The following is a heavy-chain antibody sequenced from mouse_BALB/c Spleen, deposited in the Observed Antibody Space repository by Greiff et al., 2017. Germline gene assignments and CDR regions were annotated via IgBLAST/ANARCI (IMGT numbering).Heavy chain of an antibody. D-gene: IGHD2-1*01. CDR2: IYPGDGDT. Sequence: VQLQQSGPELVKPGASVKISCKASGYAFSSSWMNWVKQRPGQGLEWIGRIYPGDGDTNYNGKFKGKATLTADKSSSTAYMQLSSLTSVDSAVYFCARGGLYGTWFAYWGQGTLVTVSA. CDR1: GYAFSSSW. V-gene: IGHV1-82*01. J-gene: IGHJ3*01. CDR3: ARGGLYGTWFAY.